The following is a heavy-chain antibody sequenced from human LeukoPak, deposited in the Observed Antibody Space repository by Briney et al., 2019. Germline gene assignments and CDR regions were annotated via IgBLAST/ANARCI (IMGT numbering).Heavy chain of an antibody. CDR3: ARDLVAADDY. D-gene: IGHD2-15*01. Sequence: GGSLRLSCAASGFSFSGCGMYWVRQAPGKGLEWVANIKQDGSEKYYVDSVKGRFTISRDNAKNSLYLQMNSLRAEDTAVYYCARDLVAADDYWGQGTLVTVSS. J-gene: IGHJ4*02. V-gene: IGHV3-7*01. CDR1: GFSFSGCG. CDR2: IKQDGSEK.